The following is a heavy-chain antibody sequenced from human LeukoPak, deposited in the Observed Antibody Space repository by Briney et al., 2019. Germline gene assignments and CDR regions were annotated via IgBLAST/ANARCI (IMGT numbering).Heavy chain of an antibody. D-gene: IGHD1-7*01. Sequence: SETLSLTCTVSGGSISRRSYYWGGIRQPPGKGLEWIGSIYYSGSTYYNPSLKSRVTISVDTSKNQFSLKLSSVTAADTAVYYWARHVELGQDVWGQGTTVTVSS. J-gene: IGHJ6*02. CDR1: GGSISRRSYY. V-gene: IGHV4-39*01. CDR3: ARHVELGQDV. CDR2: IYYSGST.